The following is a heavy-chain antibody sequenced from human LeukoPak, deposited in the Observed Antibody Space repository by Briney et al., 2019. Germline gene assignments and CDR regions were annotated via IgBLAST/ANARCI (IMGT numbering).Heavy chain of an antibody. CDR3: AKGDGSGSYYKD. CDR1: GYSISSGYY. Sequence: PSETLSLTCAVSGYSISSGYYWGWIRQPPGKGLEWIGSIYHSGSTYCNPSLKSRVTISVDTSKNQFSLKLSSVTAADTAVYYCAKGDGSGSYYKDWGQGTLVTVSS. J-gene: IGHJ4*02. V-gene: IGHV4-38-2*01. D-gene: IGHD3-10*01. CDR2: IYHSGST.